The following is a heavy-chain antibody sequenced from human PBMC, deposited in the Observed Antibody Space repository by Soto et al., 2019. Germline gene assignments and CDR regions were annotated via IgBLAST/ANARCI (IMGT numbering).Heavy chain of an antibody. V-gene: IGHV5-51*01. J-gene: IGHJ4*02. CDR3: ARQKVEMATILAFDY. D-gene: IGHD5-12*01. CDR2: IYPGDSDT. Sequence: PGESLKISCKGSGYSFTSYWIGWVRQMPGKGLEWMGIIYPGDSDTRYSPSFQGQVTISADKSISTAYLQWSSLKASDTAMYYCARQKVEMATILAFDYWGQGTLVNDPS. CDR1: GYSFTSYW.